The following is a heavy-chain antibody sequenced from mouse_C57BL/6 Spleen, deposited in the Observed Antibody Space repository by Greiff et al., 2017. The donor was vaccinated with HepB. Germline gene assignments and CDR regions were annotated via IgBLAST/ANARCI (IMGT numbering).Heavy chain of an antibody. CDR1: GFTFSSYT. Sequence: EVMLVESGGGLVKPGGSLKLSCAASGFTFSSYTMSWVRQTPEKGLEWVATISGGGGNTYYPDSVKGRFTISRDNAKNTLYLQMSSLRSEDTALYYCARHRGSSLYYAMDYWGQGTSVTVSS. V-gene: IGHV5-9*01. CDR2: ISGGGGNT. J-gene: IGHJ4*01. CDR3: ARHRGSSLYYAMDY. D-gene: IGHD1-1*01.